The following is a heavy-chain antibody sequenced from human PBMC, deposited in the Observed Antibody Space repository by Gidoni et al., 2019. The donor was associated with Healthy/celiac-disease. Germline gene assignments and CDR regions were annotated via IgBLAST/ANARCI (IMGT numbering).Heavy chain of an antibody. J-gene: IGHJ4*02. CDR2: IKQDGSEK. Sequence: ANIKQDGSEKYYVDSVKGRFTIPRDNAKNSLYLQMNSLRADDTAVYYCASSRAAAEENWGQGTLVTVSS. D-gene: IGHD6-13*01. CDR3: ASSRAAAEEN. V-gene: IGHV3-7*03.